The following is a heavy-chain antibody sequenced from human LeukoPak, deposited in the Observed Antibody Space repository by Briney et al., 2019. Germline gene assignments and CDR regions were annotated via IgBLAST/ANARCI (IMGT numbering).Heavy chain of an antibody. Sequence: GGSLRLSCAASGFTFSSYSMHWVRQAPGEGLEFVSAISSNGGSTYYANSVKGRFTISRDNSKNTLYLQMGSLRAEDTAVYYCASEAYSSGPIDYRGQGTLVTVSS. D-gene: IGHD6-19*01. CDR1: GFTFSSYS. CDR3: ASEAYSSGPIDY. V-gene: IGHV3-64*01. J-gene: IGHJ4*02. CDR2: ISSNGGST.